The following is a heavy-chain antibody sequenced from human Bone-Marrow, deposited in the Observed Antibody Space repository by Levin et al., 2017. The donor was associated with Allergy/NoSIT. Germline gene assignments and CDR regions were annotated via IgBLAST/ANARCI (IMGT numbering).Heavy chain of an antibody. CDR1: GASVSSRPYY. D-gene: IGHD3-10*01. V-gene: IGHV4-61*01. CDR2: ISGSGST. CDR3: ARDYYGSGRSWVAFDI. Sequence: SETLSLTCTVSGASVSSRPYYWNWIRQPPGKGLEWIGFISGSGSTNYNPSLKSRVTISVDTSKNQFSLKLSSVTTADTAVYHCARDYYGSGRSWVAFDIWGQGTTVTVFS. J-gene: IGHJ3*02.